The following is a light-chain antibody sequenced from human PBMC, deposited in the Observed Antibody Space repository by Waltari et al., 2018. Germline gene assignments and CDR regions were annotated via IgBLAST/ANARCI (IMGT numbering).Light chain of an antibody. CDR2: AAS. CDR3: LQDYIFPLT. Sequence: AIQMTQSTSSLAASVGDRVTITRRASEDIRNDLGWYQQKPGKAPRLLVFAASTLKSGVPSRFSGSGSGTDFTLTISSLQPEDFATYFCLQDYIFPLTFGGGTTVEI. V-gene: IGKV1-6*01. J-gene: IGKJ4*01. CDR1: EDIRND.